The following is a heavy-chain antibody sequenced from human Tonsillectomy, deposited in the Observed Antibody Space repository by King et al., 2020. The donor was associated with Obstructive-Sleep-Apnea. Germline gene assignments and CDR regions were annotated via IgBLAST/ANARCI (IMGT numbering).Heavy chain of an antibody. CDR3: ARAPFIWTDYDQSWYFDL. J-gene: IGHJ2*01. CDR2: ISSRSSYI. CDR1: GFTFSSYS. D-gene: IGHD3/OR15-3a*01. V-gene: IGHV3-21*01. Sequence: EVQLVESGGSLVKPGGSLRLSCATSGFTFSSYSMNWVRQAPGKGLEWVSSISSRSSYIYYADSVKGRFTISRDNAKNTLYLQMNSLRAEDTAVYYCARAPFIWTDYDQSWYFDLWGRGTLVTVSS.